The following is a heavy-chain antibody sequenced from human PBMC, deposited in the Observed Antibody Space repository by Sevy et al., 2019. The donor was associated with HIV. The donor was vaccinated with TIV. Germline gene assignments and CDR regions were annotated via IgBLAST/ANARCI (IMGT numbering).Heavy chain of an antibody. CDR2: IYYSGST. V-gene: IGHV4-59*01. CDR3: ARDPGYSYGPGLGYYYYGMDV. Sequence: SETLSLTCTVSGGSISSYYWSWIRQPPGKGLEWIGYIYYSGSTNYNPSLKSRVTISVDTSKNQFSLKLSSVTAVDTAVYYCARDPGYSYGPGLGYYYYGMDVWGQGTTVTVSS. D-gene: IGHD5-18*01. J-gene: IGHJ6*02. CDR1: GGSISSYY.